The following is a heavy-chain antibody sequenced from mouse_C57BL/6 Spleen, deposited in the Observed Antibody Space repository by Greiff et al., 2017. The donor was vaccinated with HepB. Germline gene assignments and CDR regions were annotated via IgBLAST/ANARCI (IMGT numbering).Heavy chain of an antibody. J-gene: IGHJ3*01. CDR3: AGKPYYGSRAWFAY. CDR1: GYAFTNYL. CDR2: INPGSGGT. Sequence: QVQLQQSGAELVRPGTSVKVSCKASGYAFTNYLIEWVKQRPGQGLEWIGVINPGSGGTNYNEKFKGKATLTADKSSSTAYMQLSSLTSEDSAVYFCAGKPYYGSRAWFAYWGQGTLVTVSA. D-gene: IGHD1-1*01. V-gene: IGHV1-54*01.